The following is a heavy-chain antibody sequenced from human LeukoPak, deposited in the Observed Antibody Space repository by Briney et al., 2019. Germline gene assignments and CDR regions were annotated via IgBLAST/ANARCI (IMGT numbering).Heavy chain of an antibody. CDR2: INPNSGGT. CDR1: GYTFNGYY. CDR3: ARDLGLSWNTMCY. V-gene: IGHV1-2*04. J-gene: IGHJ4*02. D-gene: IGHD1/OR15-1a*01. Sequence: ASVKVSCKASGYTFNGYYMHWVRQAPGQGLEWMGWINPNSGGTNYAQKFQGWVTMTRDTSISTAYMELSRLRSDDTAVYYCARDLGLSWNTMCYWGQGTLVTVSS.